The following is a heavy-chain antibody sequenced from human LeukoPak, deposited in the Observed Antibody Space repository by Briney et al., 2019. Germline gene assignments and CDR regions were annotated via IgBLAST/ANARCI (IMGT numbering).Heavy chain of an antibody. D-gene: IGHD3-10*01. Sequence: PGGSLRLSCAASGFTFDDYAMHWVRQAPGKGLEWVSSITWDSGSILYADSVKGRFTISRDNAKNSLDLQMDSLRAEDMALYYCVKDRGRFNPSYFCGSGNYYTSYFDYWGQGTLVTVYS. J-gene: IGHJ4*02. CDR1: GFTFDDYA. CDR3: VKDRGRFNPSYFCGSGNYYTSYFDY. V-gene: IGHV3-9*03. CDR2: ITWDSGSI.